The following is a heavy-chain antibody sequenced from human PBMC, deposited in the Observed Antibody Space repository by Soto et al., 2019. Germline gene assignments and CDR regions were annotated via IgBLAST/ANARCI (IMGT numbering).Heavy chain of an antibody. CDR1: GYTFHNHG. CDR2: ISGLDGKT. CDR3: ARDSSGSYNWFDP. J-gene: IGHJ5*02. D-gene: IGHD3-22*01. Sequence: ASVKVSCKASGYTFHNHGISWVRQAPGQGLEWLGWISGLDGKTKYAQRLQGRVTMTADTSTSTAYMELRSLRSDDTAVYYCARDSSGSYNWFDPWGQGTLVTVSS. V-gene: IGHV1-18*04.